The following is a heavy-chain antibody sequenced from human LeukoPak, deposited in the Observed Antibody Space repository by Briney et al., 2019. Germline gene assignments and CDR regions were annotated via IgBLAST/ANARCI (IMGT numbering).Heavy chain of an antibody. CDR3: AKSGSCTNGVCYTPNWFDP. Sequence: SETLSLTCTVSGGSISSYYWSWIRQPPGKGLEWIGYIYYSGSTNYNPSLKSRVTISVDTSKNQFSLKLSSVTAADTAVYYCAKSGSCTNGVCYTPNWFDPWGQGILVTVSS. J-gene: IGHJ5*02. CDR2: IYYSGST. V-gene: IGHV4-59*01. D-gene: IGHD2-8*01. CDR1: GGSISSYY.